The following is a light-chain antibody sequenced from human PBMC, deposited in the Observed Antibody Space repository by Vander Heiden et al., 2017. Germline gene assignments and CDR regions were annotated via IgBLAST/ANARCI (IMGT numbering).Light chain of an antibody. CDR2: AAS. CDR3: QLSSNMPKT. CDR1: QSNMND. J-gene: IGKJ1*01. Sequence: DIQTTHAPSSLSAPVGDKISITGRASQSNMNDLDWYQKKSGSAPKLLNYAASVLQTGVPSKFSGSGSATDFTLTNSSLQPEDFATYYCQLSSNMPKTFGQGTKVEIK. V-gene: IGKV1-39*01.